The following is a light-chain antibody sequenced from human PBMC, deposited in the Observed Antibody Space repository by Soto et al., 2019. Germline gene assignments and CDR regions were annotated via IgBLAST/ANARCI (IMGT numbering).Light chain of an antibody. CDR2: SNN. CDR1: SSNIGSNT. V-gene: IGLV1-44*01. J-gene: IGLJ3*02. CDR3: AAWDDSLFWV. Sequence: QAVVTQPPSASGTPGQRVTISCSGSSSNIGSNTVNWYQQLPGTAPKLLICSNNQRPSGVPDRFSGSKSGTSASLAISGLQSEDEADYYCAAWDDSLFWVFGGGTQLTVL.